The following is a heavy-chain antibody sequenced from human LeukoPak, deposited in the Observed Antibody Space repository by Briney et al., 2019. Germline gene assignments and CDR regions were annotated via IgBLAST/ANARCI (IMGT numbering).Heavy chain of an antibody. D-gene: IGHD4-23*01. CDR3: AAGGNSDY. Sequence: PGGSLRLSCAASGITFSSYWMSWVRQAPGKGLEWVPNIKEDGSEKYYVDSVKGRFTISRDNAKNSLYLQMNSLRAEDTAVYYCAAGGNSDYWGQGTLVTVSS. V-gene: IGHV3-7*01. J-gene: IGHJ4*02. CDR2: IKEDGSEK. CDR1: GITFSSYW.